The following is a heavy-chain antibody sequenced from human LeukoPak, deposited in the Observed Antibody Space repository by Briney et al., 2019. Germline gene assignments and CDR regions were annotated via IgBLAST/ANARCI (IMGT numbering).Heavy chain of an antibody. J-gene: IGHJ6*04. V-gene: IGHV4-4*09. Sequence: PSETLSLTCTVSGGSIISYYWSWIRQPPGKGLEWIGYIFTSGSTNYNPSLRSRVTISLDTSRNQFSLTLSSVTATDTAVYYCARHWSVHSPLNVWGKGTTVPVSS. CDR1: GGSIISYY. D-gene: IGHD3-3*01. CDR2: IFTSGST. CDR3: ARHWSVHSPLNV.